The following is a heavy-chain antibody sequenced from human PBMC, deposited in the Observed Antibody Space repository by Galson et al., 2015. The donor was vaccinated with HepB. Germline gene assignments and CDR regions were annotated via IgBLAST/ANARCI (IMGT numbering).Heavy chain of an antibody. Sequence: SVKVSCKASGYTFTSYDINWVRQAPGQGLEWMGWTNPNSGNTGYAQKFQGRVTMTRNTSISTAYMELSSLRSEDTAVYYCARPVGATLFDYWGQGTLVTVSS. CDR2: TNPNSGNT. V-gene: IGHV1-8*01. D-gene: IGHD1-26*01. CDR1: GYTFTSYD. CDR3: ARPVGATLFDY. J-gene: IGHJ4*02.